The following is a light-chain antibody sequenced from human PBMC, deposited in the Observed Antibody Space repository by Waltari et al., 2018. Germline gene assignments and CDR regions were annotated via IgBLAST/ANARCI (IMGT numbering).Light chain of an antibody. J-gene: IGLJ3*02. CDR3: NSYAGSSSWV. CDR2: DVS. V-gene: IGLV2-14*01. Sequence: QSALTQPASVSGSPGQSITISCTGTSSDGGSYNYVSWYQQHPGKAPKLIIYDVSERPSGVSDRFSGSKSGNTASLTISVLQAEDEADYYCNSYAGSSSWVFGGGTKLTVL. CDR1: SSDGGSYNY.